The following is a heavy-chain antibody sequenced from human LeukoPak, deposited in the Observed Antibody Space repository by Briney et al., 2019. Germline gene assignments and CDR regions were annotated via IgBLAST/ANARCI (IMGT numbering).Heavy chain of an antibody. V-gene: IGHV4-59*01. J-gene: IGHJ3*01. Sequence: SETLSLTCTVSGGSIRSYYWSWIRQPPGKGLEWIGYIYYSGSTNYNPSLKSRVTISIDTSKNQFSLKLNSVTAADTAVYYCASAIAIPAWAFDLWGQGTVVTVSS. CDR3: ASAIAIPAWAFDL. CDR1: GGSIRSYY. D-gene: IGHD2-2*02. CDR2: IYYSGST.